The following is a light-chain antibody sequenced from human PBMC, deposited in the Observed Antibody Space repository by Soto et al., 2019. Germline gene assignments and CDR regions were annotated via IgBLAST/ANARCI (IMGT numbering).Light chain of an antibody. CDR3: CSYAGSYTFA. CDR1: SSDLGGYNY. Sequence: QSALTQPRSVSGSPGQSVTISCTGTSSDLGGYNYVSWYQQHPGKAPKLMIYDVNKRPSGVPDRFSGSKSGNTASLTISGLQSEDEADYYCCSYAGSYTFAFGTGTKVTVL. J-gene: IGLJ1*01. CDR2: DVN. V-gene: IGLV2-11*01.